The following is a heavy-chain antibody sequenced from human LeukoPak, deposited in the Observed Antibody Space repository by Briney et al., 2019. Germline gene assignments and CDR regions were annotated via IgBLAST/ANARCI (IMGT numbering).Heavy chain of an antibody. V-gene: IGHV3-23*01. CDR2: ITGSGGST. Sequence: GGSLRLSCAASGFTFGSYAMSWVRQAPGKGLEWVSAITGSGGSTYYVDSVKGRFTISRDNSKNTLYLQMNSLRTEDTAVYYCARERGRGRDSPWFDYWGQGTLVTVSS. J-gene: IGHJ4*02. D-gene: IGHD1-26*01. CDR3: ARERGRGRDSPWFDY. CDR1: GFTFGSYA.